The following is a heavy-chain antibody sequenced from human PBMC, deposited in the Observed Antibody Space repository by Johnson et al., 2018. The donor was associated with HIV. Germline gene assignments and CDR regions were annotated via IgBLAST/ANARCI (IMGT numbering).Heavy chain of an antibody. CDR3: ARDVASVYGSGDHAFDI. CDR2: IHSGDTT. J-gene: IGHJ3*02. D-gene: IGHD3-10*01. V-gene: IGHV3-66*02. Sequence: VQLVESGGGLVQPGGSLRLSCAASGFTVSTNYMGWVRQAPGQGLEWVSVIHSGDTTYYADSVKGRFTISRDNSRNTLYLQMGRLRVEDMAVYYCARDVASVYGSGDHAFDIWGQGTMVTVSS. CDR1: GFTVSTNY.